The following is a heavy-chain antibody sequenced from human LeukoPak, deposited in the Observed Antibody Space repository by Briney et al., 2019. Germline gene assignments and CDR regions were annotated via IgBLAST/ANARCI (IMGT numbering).Heavy chain of an antibody. Sequence: PSETLSLTCTVSGGSISSYYWSWIRQPPGKGLEWIGYINYSGSTNYNPSLKSRVTISVDTSKNQFSLKLSSVTAADTAAYYCASHNWNDGLDVWGQGTTVTVSS. CDR1: GGSISSYY. CDR2: INYSGST. CDR3: ASHNWNDGLDV. D-gene: IGHD1-1*01. J-gene: IGHJ6*02. V-gene: IGHV4-59*08.